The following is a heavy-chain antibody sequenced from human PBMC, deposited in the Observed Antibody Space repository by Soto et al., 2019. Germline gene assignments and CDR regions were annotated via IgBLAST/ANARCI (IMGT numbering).Heavy chain of an antibody. V-gene: IGHV1-69*13. J-gene: IGHJ3*02. D-gene: IGHD3-22*01. CDR1: GGTFSSYA. Sequence: SVKVSCKASGGTFSSYAISWVRQAPGQGLEWMGGIIPIFGTANYAQKFQGRVTITADESTSTAYMELSSLRSEDTAVYYCARALVRTYYYDSSGPNAFDIWGQGTMVTVS. CDR3: ARALVRTYYYDSSGPNAFDI. CDR2: IIPIFGTA.